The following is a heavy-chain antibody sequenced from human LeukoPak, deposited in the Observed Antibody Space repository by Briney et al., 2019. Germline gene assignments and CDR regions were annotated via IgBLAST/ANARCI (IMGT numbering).Heavy chain of an antibody. CDR3: ARHRFGGFYYFDY. J-gene: IGHJ4*02. D-gene: IGHD3-10*01. V-gene: IGHV4-39*01. CDR2: IYYSGST. Sequence: SETLSLTCTVSGGSISSSSYFWGWIRQPPGKGLEWIGSIYYSGSTYYNPSLKSRVTISVDTSKNQFSLKLPSVTASDTAVYYCARHRFGGFYYFDYWGQGTLVTVSS. CDR1: GGSISSSSYF.